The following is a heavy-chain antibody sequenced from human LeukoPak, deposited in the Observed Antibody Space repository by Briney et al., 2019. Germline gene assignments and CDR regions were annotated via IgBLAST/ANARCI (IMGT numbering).Heavy chain of an antibody. Sequence: GGSLRLSCAASGFTFSSYAMSWVRQAPGKGLEWVSAISGSGGSSYYADSVKGRFTISRDNSKNTLYLQINSLRAEDTAVYYCANHWGYGGLAEDYWGQGTLVTVSS. CDR1: GFTFSSYA. J-gene: IGHJ4*03. D-gene: IGHD4-23*01. CDR2: ISGSGGSS. V-gene: IGHV3-23*01. CDR3: ANHWGYGGLAEDY.